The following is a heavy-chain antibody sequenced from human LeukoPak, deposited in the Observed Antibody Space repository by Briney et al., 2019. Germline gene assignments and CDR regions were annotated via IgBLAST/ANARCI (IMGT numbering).Heavy chain of an antibody. Sequence: ASVKVSCKASGYTFTGYYMHWVRQAPGQGLEWMGWVNPNSGGTNYAQKFQGRVTMTRDTSISTAYMELSRLRSDDTAVYYCARVTPPYNWFDPWGQGTLVTVSS. CDR1: GYTFTGYY. CDR2: VNPNSGGT. J-gene: IGHJ5*02. V-gene: IGHV1-2*02. CDR3: ARVTPPYNWFDP.